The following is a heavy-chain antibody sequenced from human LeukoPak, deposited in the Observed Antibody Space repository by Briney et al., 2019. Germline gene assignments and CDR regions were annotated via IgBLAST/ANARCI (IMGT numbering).Heavy chain of an antibody. CDR2: IYYTGTT. Sequence: SQTLSLTCSVSGGSISNTPYHWGWIRQPPGKGLEWFGSIYYTGTTYYSPSLKSRLILSIDTSNNQFSLQLSSMTAAETAVYYCARVAVAGRVFDYWGQGTLVTVSS. V-gene: IGHV4-39*07. CDR1: GGSISNTPYH. CDR3: ARVAVAGRVFDY. J-gene: IGHJ4*02. D-gene: IGHD6-19*01.